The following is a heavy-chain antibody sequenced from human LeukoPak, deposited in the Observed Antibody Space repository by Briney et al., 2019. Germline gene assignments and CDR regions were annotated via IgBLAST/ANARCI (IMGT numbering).Heavy chain of an antibody. D-gene: IGHD6-13*01. CDR1: GFTFSSYS. V-gene: IGHV3-21*01. J-gene: IGHJ4*02. Sequence: GGSLRLSCAASGFTFSSYSMNWVRQAPGKGLEWVSSISSSSSYIYYADSVKGRFTISRDNAKNSLYLQMNSLRAEDTAVYYCARSRAAAGPYYFDYWGRGTLVTVSS. CDR3: ARSRAAAGPYYFDY. CDR2: ISSSSSYI.